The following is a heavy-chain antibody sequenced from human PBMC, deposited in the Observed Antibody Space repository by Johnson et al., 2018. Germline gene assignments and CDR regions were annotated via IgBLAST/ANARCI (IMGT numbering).Heavy chain of an antibody. CDR3: TQDRGYCSSTSWLYYYGMDV. CDR1: GFTFSGSA. J-gene: IGHJ6*02. Sequence: VQLVQSGGGLVQPGGSLKLSCAASGFTFSGSAMHWVRQASGKGLEWVGRIRSKANSYATAYAASVKGRFTISRDDSKNTAYLQMNSLKTEDTAVYYCTQDRGYCSSTSWLYYYGMDVWGQGTTVTVSS. D-gene: IGHD2-2*01. V-gene: IGHV3-73*01. CDR2: IRSKANSYAT.